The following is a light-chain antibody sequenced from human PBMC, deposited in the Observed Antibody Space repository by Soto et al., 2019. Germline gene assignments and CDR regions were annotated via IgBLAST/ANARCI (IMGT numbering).Light chain of an antibody. Sequence: IVLTQSPGALSLSPGERATLSCRASQSVSSSYLAWYQQKPGQAPRLLIYAASTRAAAVPDRFTGSGSGTDFALTISRLEPEDFAVYYCQQYGSSPITFGQGTRLEIK. CDR1: QSVSSSY. V-gene: IGKV3-20*01. CDR3: QQYGSSPIT. CDR2: AAS. J-gene: IGKJ5*01.